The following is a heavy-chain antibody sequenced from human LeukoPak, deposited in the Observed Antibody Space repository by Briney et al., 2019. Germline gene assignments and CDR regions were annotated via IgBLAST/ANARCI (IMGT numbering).Heavy chain of an antibody. CDR1: GGSISSGDYY. J-gene: IGHJ3*02. CDR2: IYYSGTT. D-gene: IGHD3-22*01. Sequence: SETLSLTCTVSGGSISSGDYYWSWIRQPPGKGLEWIGYIYYSGTTYYNPSLKSRVTISVDTPKNQFSLKLSSVTAADTAVYYCARYNDFYDSSGFDDTPARDAFHIWGQGTMVTVSS. CDR3: ARYNDFYDSSGFDDTPARDAFHI. V-gene: IGHV4-30-4*02.